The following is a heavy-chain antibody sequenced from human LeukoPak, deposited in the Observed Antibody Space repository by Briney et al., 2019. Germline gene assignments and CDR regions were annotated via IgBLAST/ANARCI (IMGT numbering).Heavy chain of an antibody. CDR2: ISAYNGNT. Sequence: VASVKVSCKASGYTFTSYGISWVRQAPGQGLEWMGWISAYNGNTNYAQKLQGRVTMTTDTSTSTAYMELRSLRSDDTAVYYCARGRHNWNDARLSWFDPWGQGTLVTVSS. CDR3: ARGRHNWNDARLSWFDP. D-gene: IGHD1-20*01. CDR1: GYTFTSYG. V-gene: IGHV1-18*01. J-gene: IGHJ5*02.